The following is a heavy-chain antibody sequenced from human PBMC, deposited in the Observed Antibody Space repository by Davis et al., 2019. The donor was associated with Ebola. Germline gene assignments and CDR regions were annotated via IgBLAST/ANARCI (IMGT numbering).Heavy chain of an antibody. J-gene: IGHJ6*02. CDR1: GGSFSGYY. D-gene: IGHD2-8*01. Sequence: MPSETLSLTCAVYGGSFSGYYWSWIRQPPGKGLEWIGEIYHSGSTNYNPSLKSRVTISVDKSSNQFSLTLTSVTAEDTAIYYCVREPQLWSNSVCWHWYGMDVWGQGTTVTVSS. V-gene: IGHV4-34*01. CDR2: IYHSGST. CDR3: VREPQLWSNSVCWHWYGMDV.